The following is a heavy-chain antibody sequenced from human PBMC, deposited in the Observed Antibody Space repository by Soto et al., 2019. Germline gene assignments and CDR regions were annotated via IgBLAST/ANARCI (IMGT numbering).Heavy chain of an antibody. CDR3: ARHGGYCSSTSCYEYYYYYMDV. Sequence: GESLKISCKGSGYSFTSYWISWVRQMPGKGLEWMGRIDPGDSYTNYSPSFQGHVTISADKSISTAYLQWSSLKASDTAMYYCARHGGYCSSTSCYEYYYYYMDVWGKGTTVTVSS. D-gene: IGHD2-2*01. CDR2: IDPGDSYT. J-gene: IGHJ6*03. V-gene: IGHV5-10-1*01. CDR1: GYSFTSYW.